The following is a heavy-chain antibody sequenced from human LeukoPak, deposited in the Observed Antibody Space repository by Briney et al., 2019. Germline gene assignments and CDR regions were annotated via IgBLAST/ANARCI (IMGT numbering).Heavy chain of an antibody. D-gene: IGHD2-21*02. CDR1: GYTFTEYY. J-gene: IGHJ1*01. CDR2: INPNSGGT. Sequence: ASVKVSCKASGYTFTEYYMHWVRQAPGQGLEWMGCINPNSGGTNFAQKFQGRVTLTRDTSINTAYMELSSLRSDDTAVYYCARAKLDDCGGVCDQYFQHWGQGTLVTVSS. CDR3: ARAKLDDCGGVCDQYFQH. V-gene: IGHV1-2*02.